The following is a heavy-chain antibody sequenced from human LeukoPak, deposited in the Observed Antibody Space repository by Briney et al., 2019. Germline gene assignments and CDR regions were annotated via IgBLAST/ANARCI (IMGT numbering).Heavy chain of an antibody. CDR2: ISSSGSTI. Sequence: PGGSLRLSCAASGFTFSSYEMNWVRQAPGKGLEWVSYISSSGSTIYYADSVKGRFTISRDNAKNSLYLQMNSLRAEDTAVYYCARGASARRSGGSCYFDYWGQGTLVTVSS. CDR1: GFTFSSYE. D-gene: IGHD2-15*01. J-gene: IGHJ4*02. CDR3: ARGASARRSGGSCYFDY. V-gene: IGHV3-48*03.